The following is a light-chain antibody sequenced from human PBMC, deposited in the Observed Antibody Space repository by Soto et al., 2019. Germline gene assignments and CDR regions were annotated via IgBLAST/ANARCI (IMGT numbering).Light chain of an antibody. CDR2: EVS. CDR1: SGAYNY. V-gene: IGLV2-8*01. Sequence: QSALTQPPSASGSPGQSVTISCTGTSGAYNYVSWYQHHPGKAPKLMIYEVSKRPSGVPDRFSGSKSGNTASLVVSGLQADDEADYYCSSYAGRNNLVIFGGGTKLTVL. CDR3: SSYAGRNNLVI. J-gene: IGLJ2*01.